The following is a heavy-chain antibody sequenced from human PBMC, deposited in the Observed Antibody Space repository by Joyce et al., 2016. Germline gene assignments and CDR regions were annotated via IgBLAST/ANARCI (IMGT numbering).Heavy chain of an antibody. CDR1: GFTFSSYS. J-gene: IGHJ4*02. CDR2: LRSRSSYI. V-gene: IGHV3-21*01. Sequence: EVQLVESGGGLVKPGGSLRLSCAASGFTFSSYSMSWVRQAPGKGLVCVSSLRSRSSYIKYTDSVKGRFTISRDNAKNSLYLQMNSLRVEDTAVYYCARSSYTNGIFDYWGQGTLVTVSS. D-gene: IGHD2-8*01. CDR3: ARSSYTNGIFDY.